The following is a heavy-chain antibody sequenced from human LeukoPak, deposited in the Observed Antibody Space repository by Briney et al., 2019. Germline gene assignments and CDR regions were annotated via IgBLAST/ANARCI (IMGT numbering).Heavy chain of an antibody. D-gene: IGHD2-2*01. J-gene: IGHJ5*02. CDR3: AGRVVVPAASLGEGWFDP. CDR2: IIPIFGTA. CDR1: GGTFSSYA. V-gene: IGHV1-69*13. Sequence: SVKVSCKASGGTFSSYAISWVRQAPGQGLEWMGGIIPIFGTANYAQKFQGRVTITADESTSTAYMELSSLRSEDTAVYYCAGRVVVPAASLGEGWFDPWGQGTLVTVSS.